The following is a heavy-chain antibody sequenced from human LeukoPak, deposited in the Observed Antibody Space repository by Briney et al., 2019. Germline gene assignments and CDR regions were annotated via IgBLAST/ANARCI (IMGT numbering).Heavy chain of an antibody. CDR2: IYSGGST. V-gene: IGHV3-53*01. CDR1: GFTVSSNY. Sequence: GGSLRLSCAASGFTVSSNYMSWVRQAPGKGLEWVSVIYSGGSTYYADSVKGRFTISRDNSKNTMYLQMNSLRAEDTAVYYCASPYCSGGSCYYHEAFDIWGQGTMVTVSS. CDR3: ASPYCSGGSCYYHEAFDI. D-gene: IGHD2-15*01. J-gene: IGHJ3*02.